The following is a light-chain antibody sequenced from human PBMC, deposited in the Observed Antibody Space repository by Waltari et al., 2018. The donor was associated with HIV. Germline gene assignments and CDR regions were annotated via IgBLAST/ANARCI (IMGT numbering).Light chain of an antibody. CDR1: QSISRW. CDR3: QQYSSYSPMYT. Sequence: DIQMTQSPSILSESVGDRVTITCRASQSISRWLAWDQQKPGNAPKLLIYKASSLESGVPSRFSGSGSWTEFTLTINGLQPDDFATYYCQQYSSYSPMYTFGLGTKLEIK. J-gene: IGKJ2*01. V-gene: IGKV1-5*03. CDR2: KAS.